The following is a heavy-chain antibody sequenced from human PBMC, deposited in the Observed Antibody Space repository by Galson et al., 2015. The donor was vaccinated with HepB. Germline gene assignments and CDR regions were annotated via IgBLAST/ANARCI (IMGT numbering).Heavy chain of an antibody. CDR3: ARQKWELLLYYFDY. J-gene: IGHJ4*02. V-gene: IGHV3-11*01. CDR1: GFTFSDYY. D-gene: IGHD1-26*01. CDR2: ISSSGSTI. Sequence: SLRLSCAASGFTFSDYYMSWIRQAPGKGLEWVSYISSSGSTIKYADSVKGRLTISRDNAKNSLYLQMSSLRAEDTAMYYCARQKWELLLYYFDYWGQGTLVTVSS.